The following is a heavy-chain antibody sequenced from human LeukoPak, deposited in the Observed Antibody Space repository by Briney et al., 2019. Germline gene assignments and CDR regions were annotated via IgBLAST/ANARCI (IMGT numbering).Heavy chain of an antibody. D-gene: IGHD3-10*01. V-gene: IGHV3-30*04. CDR1: GFTFSSDA. Sequence: AGSLRLSCAASGFTFSSDAMPWIRKAPPKGQELVAVMSYDGSNTYYADSVKGRFTISRDNSKNTLYLQMNSLRAEDTAVYYCARERGILLWFGELFPLDYWGQGTLVTVSS. J-gene: IGHJ4*02. CDR3: ARERGILLWFGELFPLDY. CDR2: MSYDGSNT.